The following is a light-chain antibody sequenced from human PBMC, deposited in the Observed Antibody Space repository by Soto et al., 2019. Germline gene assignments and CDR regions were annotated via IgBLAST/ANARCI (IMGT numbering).Light chain of an antibody. CDR2: HDS. J-gene: IGKJ4*01. Sequence: EIVLTQSPATLSLSPGERATLSCRASQSVSSYLAWYQQKPGQAPRLLIYHDSNRATGIPARFSGSGSGTDFTLTISGLEPEDFAVYYCPQRSSWPPTLTFGGGTKVEIK. V-gene: IGKV3-11*01. CDR1: QSVSSY. CDR3: PQRSSWPPTLT.